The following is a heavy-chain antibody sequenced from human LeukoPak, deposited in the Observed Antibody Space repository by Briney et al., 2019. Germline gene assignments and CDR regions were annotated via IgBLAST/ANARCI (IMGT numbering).Heavy chain of an antibody. J-gene: IGHJ6*02. CDR1: GFTVSSNY. D-gene: IGHD3-22*01. CDR2: IYSGGST. Sequence: GGSLRLSCAASGFTVSSNYMSWVRQAPGKGLEWVSVIYSGGSTYYADSVKGRFTISRDNSKNTLYLQMNSLRAEDTAVYYCARGPPTPYYYDSSGYYDYYYGMDVWGQGTTVTVSS. CDR3: ARGPPTPYYYDSSGYYDYYYGMDV. V-gene: IGHV3-53*01.